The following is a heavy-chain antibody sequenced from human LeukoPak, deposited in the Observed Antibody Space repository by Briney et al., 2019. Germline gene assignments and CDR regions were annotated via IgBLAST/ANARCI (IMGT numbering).Heavy chain of an antibody. CDR3: ARGPTAKHCSSTSCRTHPFDY. D-gene: IGHD2-2*01. CDR1: GGSFSDYY. J-gene: IGHJ4*02. CDR2: INHSGST. V-gene: IGHV4-34*01. Sequence: SETLSLNCAVYGGSFSDYYWSWIRQPPGKGLEWIGEINHSGSTNYNPSLKSRVTISADTSKNQFSLKLNSVTAADTAVYYCARGPTAKHCSSTSCRTHPFDYWGQGTLVTVSS.